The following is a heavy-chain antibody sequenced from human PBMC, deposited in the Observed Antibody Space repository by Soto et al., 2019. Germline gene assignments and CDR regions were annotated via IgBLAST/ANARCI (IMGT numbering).Heavy chain of an antibody. CDR1: GITFSSYA. CDR2: ISGRGGGT. V-gene: IGHV3-23*01. D-gene: IGHD3-10*01. Sequence: GGSLRLSCAASGITFSSYAMSWVRQAQGEGLEWVSAISGRGGGTYYADHVKGRFTIARDNSKHTLYLQMNSLRAEDKAVYYCAKGRAYYYGSGTEGMDVWGQGTTVTVSS. J-gene: IGHJ6*02. CDR3: AKGRAYYYGSGTEGMDV.